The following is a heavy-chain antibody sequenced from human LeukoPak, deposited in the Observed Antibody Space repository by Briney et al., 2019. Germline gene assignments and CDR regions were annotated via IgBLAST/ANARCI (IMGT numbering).Heavy chain of an antibody. CDR2: ISTYNGNT. CDR1: GYAFTSYG. J-gene: IGHJ1*01. D-gene: IGHD3-22*01. CDR3: TIGGEAYYYDRSGYKYFQH. Sequence: ASVKVSSKASGYAFTSYGISWVRQAPGQGLEWMGWISTYNGNTNYAQNFKGRVTMTTDTSTSTAYMELRSLRSDDTAVYYCTIGGEAYYYDRSGYKYFQHWGQGTLVTVSS. V-gene: IGHV1-18*01.